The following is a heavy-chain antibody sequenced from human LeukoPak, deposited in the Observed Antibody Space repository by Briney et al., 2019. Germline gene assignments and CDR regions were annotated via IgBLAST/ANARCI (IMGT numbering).Heavy chain of an antibody. CDR2: ISGSGGST. Sequence: GGSLRLSCAASGFTFSSYAMSWVRQAPGKGLEWVSAISGSGGSTYYADSVKGRFTISRDNSKNTLYLQMNSLRAEDTAVYYCAKDSGTVTLYYYYYGMDVWGQGTTVTVS. D-gene: IGHD4-17*01. J-gene: IGHJ6*02. CDR1: GFTFSSYA. CDR3: AKDSGTVTLYYYYYGMDV. V-gene: IGHV3-23*01.